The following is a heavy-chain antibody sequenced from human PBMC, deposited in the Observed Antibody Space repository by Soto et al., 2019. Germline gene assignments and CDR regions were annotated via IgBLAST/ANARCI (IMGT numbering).Heavy chain of an antibody. CDR3: AKTNWNHTLLDP. J-gene: IGHJ5*02. Sequence: PSETLSLTCAVFGGSFSGYYWSWIRQPPGKGLEWIGEINHRGSTNYNPSLKSRVTMSVDTSKNQFSLKLTSMTAADTAVYYCAKTNWNHTLLDPWGQGTLVTVYS. D-gene: IGHD1-1*01. CDR2: INHRGST. CDR1: GGSFSGYY. V-gene: IGHV4-34*01.